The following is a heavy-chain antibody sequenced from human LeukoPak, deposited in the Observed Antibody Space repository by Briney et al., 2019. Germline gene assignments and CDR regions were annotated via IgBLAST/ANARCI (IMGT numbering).Heavy chain of an antibody. J-gene: IGHJ5*02. D-gene: IGHD2-15*01. CDR1: GGTFSGYA. Sequence: SVKVSCKASGGTFSGYAISWVRQAPGLGLEWMGGIIPIFGTANYAQKFQGRVTITADESTSTAYMELSSLESEDTAVYFCARTSLYCSGDSCNWFDPWGQGTRVTVSS. CDR3: ARTSLYCSGDSCNWFDP. CDR2: IIPIFGTA. V-gene: IGHV1-69*01.